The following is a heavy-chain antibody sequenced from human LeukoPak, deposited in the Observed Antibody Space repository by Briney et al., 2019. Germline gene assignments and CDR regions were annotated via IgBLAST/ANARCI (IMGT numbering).Heavy chain of an antibody. CDR2: INWNGGST. D-gene: IGHD2-8*01. Sequence: GGSLRLSCAASGFTFDDYGMSWVRQAPGKGLEWVSGINWNGGSTGYADSVKGRFTISRDNAKNSLYLQMNSLRSEDTALYYCAARGGYCTNGVCHEVGGYWGQGTLVTVSS. V-gene: IGHV3-20*04. CDR1: GFTFDDYG. J-gene: IGHJ4*02. CDR3: AARGGYCTNGVCHEVGGY.